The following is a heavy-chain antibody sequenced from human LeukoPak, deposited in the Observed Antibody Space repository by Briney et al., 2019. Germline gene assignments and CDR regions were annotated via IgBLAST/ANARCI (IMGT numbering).Heavy chain of an antibody. D-gene: IGHD6-19*01. CDR1: GFTFDDYA. Sequence: GRSLRLSCAASGFTFDDYAMHWVRQAPGKGLEWVSGISWNSGSIGYADSVKGRFTISRDNSKNTLYLQMNSLRAEDTAVYYCAKDGYSSGWPYYYGMDVWGQGATVTVSS. CDR3: AKDGYSSGWPYYYGMDV. CDR2: ISWNSGSI. V-gene: IGHV3-9*01. J-gene: IGHJ6*02.